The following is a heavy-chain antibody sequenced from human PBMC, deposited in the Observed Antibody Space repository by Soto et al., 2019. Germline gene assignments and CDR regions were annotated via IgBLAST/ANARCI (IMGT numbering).Heavy chain of an antibody. V-gene: IGHV3-23*01. CDR2: ISGSGGST. CDR3: TKDPSYGSGSYYYYYYGMEV. J-gene: IGHJ6*02. D-gene: IGHD3-10*01. CDR1: GFTFSSYA. Sequence: EVQVLESGGGLVQPGGSLRLSCAASGFTFSSYAMSWVRQAPGKGLEWVSAISGSGGSTYHADSVRGRFTISRDNSKNTLDLQMTSLRAEDTAVYYCTKDPSYGSGSYYYYYYGMEVWGQGTTVTVSS.